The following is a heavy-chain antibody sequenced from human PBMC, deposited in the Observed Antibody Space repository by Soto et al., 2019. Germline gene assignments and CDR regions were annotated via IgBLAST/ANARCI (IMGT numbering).Heavy chain of an antibody. Sequence: EMQLVESGGGLVQTGGSLRLSCAASGFTFSSDWMHWFRQAPGKGLVWVSRIDSAGRTTTYADSVKGRFTISRDNAKNTLYLQMNGLRAEDTALYYCARWFTGGNFDYFDFWGQGTQVTVSS. CDR2: IDSAGRTT. CDR1: GFTFSSDW. D-gene: IGHD2-21*02. V-gene: IGHV3-74*01. CDR3: ARWFTGGNFDYFDF. J-gene: IGHJ4*02.